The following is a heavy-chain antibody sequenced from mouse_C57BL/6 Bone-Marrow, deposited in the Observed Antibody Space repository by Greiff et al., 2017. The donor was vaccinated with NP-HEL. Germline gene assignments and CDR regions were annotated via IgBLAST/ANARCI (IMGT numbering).Heavy chain of an antibody. CDR3: ARDAPNWAYFDY. CDR2: SRNKANDYTT. V-gene: IGHV7-1*01. J-gene: IGHJ2*01. D-gene: IGHD4-1*01. CDR1: GFTFSDFY. Sequence: EVNLVESGGGLVQSGRSLRLSCATSGFTFSDFYMEWVRQAPGKGLEWIAASRNKANDYTTEYSASVKGRFIVSRDTSQSILYFQMNALRAEDTAIYYCARDAPNWAYFDYWGQGTTLTVSS.